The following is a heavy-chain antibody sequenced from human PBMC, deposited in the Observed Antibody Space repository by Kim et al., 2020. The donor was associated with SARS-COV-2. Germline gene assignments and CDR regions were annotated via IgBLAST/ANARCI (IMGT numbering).Heavy chain of an antibody. CDR2: ISYSGST. V-gene: IGHV4-39*01. Sequence: SETLSLTCTVSGGSISSSSYYWGWIRQPPGKRLEWIGSISYSGSTYYTPSLKSRVTISVDTSKNQFSLKLSSVTAAATAVYYCASTRWIAAGYGMDVWGQGTTVTVSS. CDR1: GGSISSSSYY. D-gene: IGHD6-13*01. J-gene: IGHJ6*02. CDR3: ASTRWIAAGYGMDV.